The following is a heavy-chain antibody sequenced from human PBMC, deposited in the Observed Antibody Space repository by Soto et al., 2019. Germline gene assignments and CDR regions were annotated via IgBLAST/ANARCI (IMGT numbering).Heavy chain of an antibody. CDR2: IDPSDSQT. Sequence: GESLKISCKGSGYSFAGYWITCVRQKPGKGLEWMGRIDPSDSQTYYSPSFRGHVTISVTKSITTVFLQWSSLRASDTAMYYCARQIYDSDTGPNFQYYFDSWGQGTPVTVSS. CDR3: ARQIYDSDTGPNFQYYFDS. D-gene: IGHD3-22*01. V-gene: IGHV5-10-1*01. J-gene: IGHJ4*02. CDR1: GYSFAGYW.